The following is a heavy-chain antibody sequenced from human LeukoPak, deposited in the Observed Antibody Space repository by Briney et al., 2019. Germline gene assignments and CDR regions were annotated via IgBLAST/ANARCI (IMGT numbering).Heavy chain of an antibody. D-gene: IGHD3-3*01. CDR3: AKDLRFLEWLSDNTYDY. CDR1: GFTFSSYA. Sequence: PGGSLRLSCAASGFTFSSYAMSWVRQAPGKGLEWVSAISGSGGSTYYADSVKGRFTISRDNSKNTLYLQVNSLRAEDTAVYYCAKDLRFLEWLSDNTYDYWGQGTLVTVSS. V-gene: IGHV3-23*01. J-gene: IGHJ4*02. CDR2: ISGSGGST.